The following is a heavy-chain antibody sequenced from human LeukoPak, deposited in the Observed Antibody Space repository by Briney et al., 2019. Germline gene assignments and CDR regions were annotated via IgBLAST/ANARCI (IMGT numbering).Heavy chain of an antibody. V-gene: IGHV3-48*01. J-gene: IGHJ6*03. CDR1: GITLSSYL. D-gene: IGHD5-18*01. CDR2: ICSSGRTT. CDR3: NRGSGYSYSYRQPFYNYMDV. Sequence: RGSLRHSCAASGITLSSYLQHWVRQAPGKGLEWVSFICSSGRTTYYADSVKGRFTISRDNAKNSLYLQMNSLRAENTAVYDGNRGSGYSYSYRQPFYNYMDVWGKGTTVTVSS.